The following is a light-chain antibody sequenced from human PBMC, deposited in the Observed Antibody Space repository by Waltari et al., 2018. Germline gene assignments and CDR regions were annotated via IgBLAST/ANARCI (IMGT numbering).Light chain of an antibody. CDR3: SSYTRGRTYV. V-gene: IGLV2-14*03. CDR1: SPDIGPHDF. Sequence: QSALTQPASVSGSPGQSIAISCSGSSPDIGPHDFVSWYQQHPGKAQKLIIFDVSSRPSGISYRFSGSKFGNTASLTISGLQAEDEADYFCSSYTRGRTYVFGSGTKVTVL. J-gene: IGLJ1*01. CDR2: DVS.